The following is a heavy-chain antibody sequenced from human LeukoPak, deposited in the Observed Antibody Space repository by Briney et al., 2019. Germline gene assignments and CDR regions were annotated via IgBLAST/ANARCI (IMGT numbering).Heavy chain of an antibody. Sequence: SETLSLTCTVSGGSISSGGYYWSWIRQHPGKGLEWIGYIYHSGSTYYNPSLKSRVTISVDRSKNQFSLKLSSVTAADTAVYYCARESGSSSFDYWGQGTLVTVSS. CDR2: IYHSGST. CDR1: GGSISSGGYY. V-gene: IGHV4-31*03. CDR3: ARESGSSSFDY. J-gene: IGHJ4*02. D-gene: IGHD1-26*01.